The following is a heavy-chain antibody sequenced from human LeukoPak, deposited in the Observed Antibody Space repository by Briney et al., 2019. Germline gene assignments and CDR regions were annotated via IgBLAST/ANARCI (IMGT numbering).Heavy chain of an antibody. V-gene: IGHV4-59*01. CDR3: ARDDAARGP. J-gene: IGHJ5*02. D-gene: IGHD3-10*01. Sequence: PSETLSLTCTVSGGSISSYYWSWLRQPPGKGLEWIGYIYYSGSTNYNPSLKSRVTISVDTSKNQFSLKLSSVTAADTAVYYCARDDAARGPWGQGTLVTVSS. CDR1: GGSISSYY. CDR2: IYYSGST.